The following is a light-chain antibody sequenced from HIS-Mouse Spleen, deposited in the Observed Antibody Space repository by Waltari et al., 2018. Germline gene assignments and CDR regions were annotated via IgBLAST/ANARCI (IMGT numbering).Light chain of an antibody. J-gene: IGLJ3*02. Sequence: SSELTQDPAVSVALGQTVRITCQGDSLRSYYASWYQKKPGQAPVLVIYGKNNRPSGIPDQFSGSSSGNTASLTITGAQAEDEADYYCNSRDSSGNHLVFGGGTKLTVL. CDR1: SLRSYY. CDR2: GKN. CDR3: NSRDSSGNHLV. V-gene: IGLV3-19*01.